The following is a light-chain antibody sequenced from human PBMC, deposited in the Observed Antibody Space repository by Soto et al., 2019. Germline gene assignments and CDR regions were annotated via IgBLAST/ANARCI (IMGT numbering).Light chain of an antibody. V-gene: IGKV3-11*01. J-gene: IGKJ4*01. CDR3: QQRSNWPLT. CDR1: QSVSSN. Sequence: EIWMTQSPATLSVSPGERATLSCRASQSVSSNLAWYQQKPGKAPRLLINDTSHRATGIPARLSGSESGTDFTITISSMDTEDFAVYYCQQRSNWPLTFGGGTKVDI. CDR2: DTS.